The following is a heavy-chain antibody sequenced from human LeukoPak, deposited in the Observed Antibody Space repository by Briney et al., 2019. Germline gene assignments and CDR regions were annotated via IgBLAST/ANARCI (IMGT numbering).Heavy chain of an antibody. D-gene: IGHD3-9*01. CDR1: GFTFSSYG. Sequence: GGSLRLSCAASGFTFSSYGMSWVRQAPGKGLEWVSAISGSGGSTYYADSVKGRFTISRDNSKNTLYLQMNSLRAEDTAVYYCARDSPGGPAYFDWFRGALRTLRFDYWGQGTLVTVSS. J-gene: IGHJ4*02. CDR2: ISGSGGST. V-gene: IGHV3-23*01. CDR3: ARDSPGGPAYFDWFRGALRTLRFDY.